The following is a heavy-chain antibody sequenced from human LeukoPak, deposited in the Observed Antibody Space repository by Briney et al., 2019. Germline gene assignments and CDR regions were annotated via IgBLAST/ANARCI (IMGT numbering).Heavy chain of an antibody. J-gene: IGHJ4*02. CDR1: GGSISSGGYY. Sequence: PSETLSLTCTVSGGSISSGGYYWSWIRQPPGKGLEWTGYIYHSGSTYYNPSLKSRVTISVDRSKNQFSLKLSSVTAADTAVYYCAMTTVTKPTYIDYWGQGTLVTVSS. CDR2: IYHSGST. V-gene: IGHV4-30-2*01. CDR3: AMTTVTKPTYIDY. D-gene: IGHD4-17*01.